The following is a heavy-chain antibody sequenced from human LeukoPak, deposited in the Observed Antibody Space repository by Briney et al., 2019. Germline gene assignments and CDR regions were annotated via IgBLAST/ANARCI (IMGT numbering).Heavy chain of an antibody. Sequence: SETLSLTCTVSGGSISNYYWSWIRQPPGKGLEWIGYIYYSGSTNYNPSLKSRVTISVDTSKNQFSLKLSSVTAADTAAYYCARVFYYYDSSGYYSYYWYFDLWGRGTLVTVSS. V-gene: IGHV4-59*01. CDR3: ARVFYYYDSSGYYSYYWYFDL. CDR2: IYYSGST. CDR1: GGSISNYY. J-gene: IGHJ2*01. D-gene: IGHD3-22*01.